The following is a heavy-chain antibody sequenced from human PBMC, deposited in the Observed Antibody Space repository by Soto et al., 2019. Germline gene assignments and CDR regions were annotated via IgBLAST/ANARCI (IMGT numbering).Heavy chain of an antibody. D-gene: IGHD3-22*01. CDR1: QYRFTNYC. CDR3: ARALYDTDSVPVGAESRYYVMDV. J-gene: IGHJ6*02. Sequence: QGQLVQSGAEAKTPGASVKVSCKASQYRFTNYCVHWVRQAPGQGLEWMGVINPSGGSTKYAQRFRGRVTMTRDTSTTPVYMDLRSLRPEDTAMCFCARALYDTDSVPVGAESRYYVMDVWGRGTTVTVSS. V-gene: IGHV1-46*01. CDR2: INPSGGST.